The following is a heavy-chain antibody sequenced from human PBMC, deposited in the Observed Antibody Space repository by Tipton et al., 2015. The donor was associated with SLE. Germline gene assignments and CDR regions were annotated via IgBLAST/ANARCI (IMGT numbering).Heavy chain of an antibody. CDR1: GGSISSGGYS. D-gene: IGHD3-22*01. CDR2: IYHSGST. V-gene: IGHV4-30-2*01. Sequence: LRLSCAVSGGSISSGGYSWSWIRQPPGKGLEWIGYIYHSGSTYYNPSLKSRVTISVDRSKNQFSLKLSSVTAADTAVYYCARGSYYDSSGYADAFDIWGQGTMVTVSS. J-gene: IGHJ3*02. CDR3: ARGSYYDSSGYADAFDI.